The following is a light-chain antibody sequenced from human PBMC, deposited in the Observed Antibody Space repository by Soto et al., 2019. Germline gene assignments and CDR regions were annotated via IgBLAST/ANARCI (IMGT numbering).Light chain of an antibody. J-gene: IGKJ3*01. CDR2: DAS. CDR3: QQRSNWLVT. CDR1: QSVSSY. V-gene: IGKV3-11*01. Sequence: EIVLTQSPATLSLSPGERATLSCRASQSVSSYLAWYQQQPGQAPRLLVYDASNRATGIPARFSGSGSGTDFTLTISSLEPEDFAVYYCQQRSNWLVTFGPGTKVDIK.